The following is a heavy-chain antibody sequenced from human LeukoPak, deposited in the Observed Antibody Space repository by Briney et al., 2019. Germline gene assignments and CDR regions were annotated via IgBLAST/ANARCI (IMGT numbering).Heavy chain of an antibody. V-gene: IGHV4-59*01. Sequence: SETLSLTCTVSGGSISSYYWSWIRQPPGKGLEWIGYIYYSGSTNYNPSLKSRVTISVDTSKNQFSLKLSSVTAADTAVYYCARDLGTGYSSSWYRVDYWGQGTLVTVSS. CDR2: IYYSGST. CDR1: GGSISSYY. CDR3: ARDLGTGYSSSWYRVDY. D-gene: IGHD6-13*01. J-gene: IGHJ4*02.